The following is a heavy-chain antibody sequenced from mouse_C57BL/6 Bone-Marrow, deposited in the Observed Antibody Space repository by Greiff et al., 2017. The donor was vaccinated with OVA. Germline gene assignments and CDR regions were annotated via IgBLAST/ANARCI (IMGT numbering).Heavy chain of an antibody. CDR2: IHPVDGDT. J-gene: IGHJ1*03. V-gene: IGHV1-82*01. CDR1: GYAFSNSW. Sequence: VMLVESGPELVKPGASVKISCKASGYAFSNSWMNWVKQRPGKGLEWIGRIHPVDGDTNYNGKFKGKATLTADKSSNTAYMQLSSLTSEDSAVYFCARRVLRPYWYFDVWGTGTTVTVSS. CDR3: ARRVLRPYWYFDV. D-gene: IGHD1-2*01.